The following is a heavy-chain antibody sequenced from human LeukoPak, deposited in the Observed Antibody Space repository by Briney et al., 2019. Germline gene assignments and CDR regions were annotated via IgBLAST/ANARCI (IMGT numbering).Heavy chain of an antibody. Sequence: PGGSLRLSCAASGFTFSIYAMNWVRQAPGKGLEWVSVVSGTGSSTYYADSVKGRFTISRDNAKNSLYLQMNSLRAEDTAVYYCARVAGPHPLYCSSTSCYAWSYFDYWGQGTLVTVSS. J-gene: IGHJ4*02. CDR1: GFTFSIYA. D-gene: IGHD2-2*01. CDR2: VSGTGSST. CDR3: ARVAGPHPLYCSSTSCYAWSYFDY. V-gene: IGHV3-23*01.